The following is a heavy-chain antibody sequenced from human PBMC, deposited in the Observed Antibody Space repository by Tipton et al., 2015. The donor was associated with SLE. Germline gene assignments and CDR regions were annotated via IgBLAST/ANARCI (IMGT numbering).Heavy chain of an antibody. CDR1: GGSINNYF. V-gene: IGHV4-59*01. CDR3: ARAEGSWDAFDI. Sequence: GLVKPSETLSLICSVSGGSINNYFWSWIRQPPGKGLEWIGYRDYSGNTNYNPSLKSRVTISVDTSRSQFSLKLSSVTAADTAVYYCARAEGSWDAFDIWGQGTMVTVSS. D-gene: IGHD2-15*01. J-gene: IGHJ3*02. CDR2: RDYSGNT.